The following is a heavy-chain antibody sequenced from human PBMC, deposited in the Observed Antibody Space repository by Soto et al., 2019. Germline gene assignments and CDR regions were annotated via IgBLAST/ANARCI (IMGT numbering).Heavy chain of an antibody. D-gene: IGHD2-15*01. J-gene: IGHJ6*02. CDR2: IWYDGSNK. CDR3: ARDSGLLYYYYYGMDV. Sequence: PGGSLRLSCAASGFTFSSYGMHWVRQAPGKGLEWVAVIWYDGSNKYYADSVKGRFTTSRDNSKNTLYLQMNSLRAEDTAVYYCARDSGLLYYYYYGMDVWGQGTTVTVSS. V-gene: IGHV3-33*01. CDR1: GFTFSSYG.